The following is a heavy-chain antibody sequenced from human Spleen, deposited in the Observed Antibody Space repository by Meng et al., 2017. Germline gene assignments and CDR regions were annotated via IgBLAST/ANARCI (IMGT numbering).Heavy chain of an antibody. CDR3: ARLDMTTKALAY. J-gene: IGHJ4*02. Sequence: SETLSLTCTVSGASIRSYDWSWIRQPAGKGLEWIGRIYTSGNTNHNPSLRSRVTMSVDTSKNQFSLKLSSVTAADTAVYYCARLDMTTKALAYWGQGTLVTVSS. CDR2: IYTSGNT. D-gene: IGHD5-24*01. CDR1: GASIRSYD. V-gene: IGHV4-4*07.